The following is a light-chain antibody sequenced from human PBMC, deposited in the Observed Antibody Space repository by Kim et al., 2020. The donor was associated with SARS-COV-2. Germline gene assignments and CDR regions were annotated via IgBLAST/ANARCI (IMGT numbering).Light chain of an antibody. Sequence: RVIICCTGSNSNIGAGYDEHWYQQLPGTAPKLLINANNNRPSGVPDRFSGSKSGASASLAITGLQAEDEADYYCQSYDTSLSGSVFGGGTQLTVL. V-gene: IGLV1-40*01. J-gene: IGLJ3*02. CDR3: QSYDTSLSGSV. CDR2: ANN. CDR1: NSNIGAGYD.